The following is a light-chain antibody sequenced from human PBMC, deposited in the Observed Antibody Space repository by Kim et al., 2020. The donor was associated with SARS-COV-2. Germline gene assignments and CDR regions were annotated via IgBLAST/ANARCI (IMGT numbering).Light chain of an antibody. CDR1: SLRNYY. V-gene: IGLV3-19*01. J-gene: IGLJ2*01. Sequence: SSELTQDPAVSVALGQTVRLTCQGDSLRNYYATWYQQRPGQAPTLVLYGKYDRPSGVPDRFSGSASRNTASLTITGAQAEDEGDYYCSSRDSSGDRVVFGGGTQLTVL. CDR3: SSRDSSGDRVV. CDR2: GKY.